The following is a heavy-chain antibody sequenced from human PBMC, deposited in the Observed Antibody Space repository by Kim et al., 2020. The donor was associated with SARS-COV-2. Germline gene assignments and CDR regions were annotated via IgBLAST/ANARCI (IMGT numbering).Heavy chain of an antibody. CDR3: ARGKKWEPSDRIAFDI. Sequence: SETLSLTCTVSGGSISSYYWSWIRQPPGKGLEWIGYIYYSGSTNYNPSLKSRVTISVDTSKNQFSLKLSSVTAADTAVYYCARGKKWEPSDRIAFDIWGHGTMVTVSS. CDR1: GGSISSYY. J-gene: IGHJ3*02. V-gene: IGHV4-59*01. D-gene: IGHD1-26*01. CDR2: IYYSGST.